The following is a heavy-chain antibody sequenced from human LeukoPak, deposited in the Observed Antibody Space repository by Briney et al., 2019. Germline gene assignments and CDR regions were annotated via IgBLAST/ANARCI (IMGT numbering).Heavy chain of an antibody. CDR1: GFTFSGSA. CDR2: IRSKANSYAT. Sequence: GGSLRLSCAASGFTFSGSAMHWVRQASGKGLEWVGRIRSKANSYATAYAASVKGRFTISRDDSKNTAYLQMNSLKTEDTAVYYWTRLGDCSGGSCYGDYWGQGTLVTVSS. D-gene: IGHD2-15*01. V-gene: IGHV3-73*01. J-gene: IGHJ4*02. CDR3: TRLGDCSGGSCYGDY.